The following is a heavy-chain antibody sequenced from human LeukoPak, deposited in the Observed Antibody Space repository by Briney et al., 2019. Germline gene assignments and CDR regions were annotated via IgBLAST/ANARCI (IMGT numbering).Heavy chain of an antibody. CDR1: GFTVSDNY. CDR2: IYSGGTT. D-gene: IGHD3-22*01. CDR3: ARHDSWAGWFDP. V-gene: IGHV3-53*01. J-gene: IGHJ5*02. Sequence: PGASLRLSCAASGFTVSDNYMSWVRQTPGKGLEWVSVIYSGGTTYSADSVKGRFTISRDNSKNTLYLQMNSLRAEDTAVYYCARHDSWAGWFDPWGQGTLVTVSS.